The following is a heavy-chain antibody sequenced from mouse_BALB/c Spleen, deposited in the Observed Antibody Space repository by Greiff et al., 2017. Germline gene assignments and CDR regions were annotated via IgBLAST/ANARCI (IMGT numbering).Heavy chain of an antibody. CDR1: GYTFTSYW. V-gene: IGHV1-7*01. Sequence: VQLQQSGAELAKPGASVKMSCKASGYTFTSYWMHWVKQRPGQGLEWIGYINPSTGYTEYNQKFKDKATLTADKSSSTAYMQLSSLTSEDSAVYYCARSDAMDYGGQGTSVTVSS. J-gene: IGHJ4*01. CDR2: INPSTGYT. CDR3: ARSDAMDY.